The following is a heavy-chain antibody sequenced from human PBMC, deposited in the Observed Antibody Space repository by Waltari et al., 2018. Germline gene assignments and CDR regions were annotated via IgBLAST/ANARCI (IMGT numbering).Heavy chain of an antibody. D-gene: IGHD6-6*01. J-gene: IGHJ3*02. CDR3: TRDPSSSSSRGDAFDI. Sequence: EVQLVESGGGLVQPGRSLRLSCTASGFTFGDYAMSWFRQAPGKGLEWVGCIGRKAYGGTTEYAASVKGRFTISRDDSKSIAYLQMNSLKTEDTAVYYCTRDPSSSSSRGDAFDIWGQGTMVTVSS. V-gene: IGHV3-49*03. CDR1: GFTFGDYA. CDR2: IGRKAYGGTT.